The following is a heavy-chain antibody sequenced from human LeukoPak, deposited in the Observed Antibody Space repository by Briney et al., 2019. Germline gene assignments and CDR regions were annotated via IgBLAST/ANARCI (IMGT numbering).Heavy chain of an antibody. J-gene: IGHJ5*02. CDR3: ARGIGYSSSWYRRNWFDP. D-gene: IGHD6-13*01. CDR1: GGSFSGYY. V-gene: IGHV4-34*01. CDR2: INHSGST. Sequence: SETLSLACAVYGGSFSGYYWSWIRQPPGKGLEWIGEINHSGSTNYNPSLKSRVTISVDTSKNQFSLKLSSVTAADTAVYYCARGIGYSSSWYRRNWFDPWGQGTLVTVSS.